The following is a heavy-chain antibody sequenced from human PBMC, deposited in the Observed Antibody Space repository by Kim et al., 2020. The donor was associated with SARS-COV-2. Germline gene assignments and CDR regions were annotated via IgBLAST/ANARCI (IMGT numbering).Heavy chain of an antibody. CDR1: GGSISSYY. Sequence: SETLSLTCTVSGGSISSYYWSWIRQPPGKGLEWIGYIYYSGSTNYNPSLKSRVTISVDTSKNQFSLKLSSVTAADTAVYYCARGHDILTGPGLPTEFDP. CDR2: IYYSGST. D-gene: IGHD3-9*01. V-gene: IGHV4-59*01. CDR3: ARGHDILTGPGLPTEFDP. J-gene: IGHJ5*02.